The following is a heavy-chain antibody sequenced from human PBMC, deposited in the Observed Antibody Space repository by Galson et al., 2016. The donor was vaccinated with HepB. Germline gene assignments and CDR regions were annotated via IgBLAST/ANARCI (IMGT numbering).Heavy chain of an antibody. Sequence: SLRLSCAASGFTFGDFAVSWIRQAPGKGLEWVAFMRSNSFGGTTQYAASVKGRFTISRDDSKSIAYLQMNSLKTEDTAVYYCIRGRSGLFPGAGYWGQGTLVTVSS. D-gene: IGHD3-10*01. V-gene: IGHV3-49*03. CDR3: IRGRSGLFPGAGY. J-gene: IGHJ4*02. CDR1: GFTFGDFA. CDR2: MRSNSFGGTT.